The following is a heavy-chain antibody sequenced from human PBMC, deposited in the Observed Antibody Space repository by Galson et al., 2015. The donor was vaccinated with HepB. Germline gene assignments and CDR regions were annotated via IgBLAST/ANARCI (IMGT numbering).Heavy chain of an antibody. CDR2: ISAYNGNT. CDR1: GYTFTSYG. J-gene: IGHJ5*02. CDR3: ARDHGLYYYGSGSYYWFDP. D-gene: IGHD3-10*01. Sequence: SVKVSCKASGYTFTSYGISWVRQAPGQGLEWMGWISAYNGNTNYAQKLQGRVTMTTDTSTSTAYMELRSLRSDDTAVYYCARDHGLYYYGSGSYYWFDPWGQGTLVTVSS. V-gene: IGHV1-18*01.